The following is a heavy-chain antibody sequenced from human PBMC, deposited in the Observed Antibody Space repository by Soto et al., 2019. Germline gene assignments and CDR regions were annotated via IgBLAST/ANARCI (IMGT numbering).Heavy chain of an antibody. Sequence: GGSLRLSCAASGFSLSTNTMHWVRQVPGKGLEWVASISNDGRRKYYADFVKGRFTISRDTANNILYLEMNSLRAEDTSLYYCARAATAKTYDFWGQGTQVTVSS. CDR2: ISNDGRRK. V-gene: IGHV3-30*04. J-gene: IGHJ4*02. CDR3: ARAATAKTYDF. CDR1: GFSLSTNT.